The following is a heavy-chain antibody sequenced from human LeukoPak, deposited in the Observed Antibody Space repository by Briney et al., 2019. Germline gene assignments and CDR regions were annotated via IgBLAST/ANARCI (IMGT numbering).Heavy chain of an antibody. D-gene: IGHD2-2*01. J-gene: IGHJ5*02. CDR1: GGSLSSSSYY. CDR2: IYYSGST. CDR3: ATQTGEYCSSTSCLMVRGVPSSPNWFDP. V-gene: IGHV4-39*01. Sequence: SETLSLTCTVSGGSLSSSSYYWGWLRQPPGTGLEWIGSIYYSGSTYYNPSLKSRVTISVNTSKNQFSLKLSSVTAADTAVYYCATQTGEYCSSTSCLMVRGVPSSPNWFDPWGQGTLVTVSS.